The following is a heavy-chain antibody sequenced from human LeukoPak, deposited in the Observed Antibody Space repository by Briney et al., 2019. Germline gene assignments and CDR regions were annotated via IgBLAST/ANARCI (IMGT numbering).Heavy chain of an antibody. CDR1: GFTFSSYA. D-gene: IGHD6-13*01. J-gene: IGHJ4*02. V-gene: IGHV3-23*01. Sequence: GGSLRPSCAASGFTFSSYAMSWVRQAPGKGLEWVSAISGSGGSIYYADSVKGRFTISRGNSKNTLYLQMNSLRAEDTAVYYCAKDIRGIAAAGTEFDYWGQGTLVTVSS. CDR3: AKDIRGIAAAGTEFDY. CDR2: ISGSGGSI.